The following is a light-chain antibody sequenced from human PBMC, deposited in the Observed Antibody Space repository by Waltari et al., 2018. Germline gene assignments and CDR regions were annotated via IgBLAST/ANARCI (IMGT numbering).Light chain of an antibody. Sequence: QSVLTQPPSVSGAPGPRVTISCTGSSSHIGAGYDVHWYQQLPGTAPKLFIYGNSNRPSGVPDRVSGSRSGTSASLAITGLQAEDEADYYCQSYDSSLSGSRVFGGGTKLTVL. CDR1: SSHIGAGYD. V-gene: IGLV1-40*01. J-gene: IGLJ3*02. CDR2: GNS. CDR3: QSYDSSLSGSRV.